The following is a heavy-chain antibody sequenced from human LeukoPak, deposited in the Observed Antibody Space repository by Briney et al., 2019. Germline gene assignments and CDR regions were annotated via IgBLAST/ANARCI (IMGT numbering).Heavy chain of an antibody. J-gene: IGHJ6*03. V-gene: IGHV3-21*01. CDR2: ISSSSSYI. D-gene: IGHD2-2*01. CDR1: GFTFSSYS. CDR3: ARDEIHYLLVPAAYYYYMDG. Sequence: PGGSLRLSCAASGFTFSSYSMNWVRQAPGKGLEWVSSISSSSSYIYYADSVKGRFTISRDNAKNSLYLQMNSLRAEDTAVYYCARDEIHYLLVPAAYYYYMDGWGKRTTVTVSS.